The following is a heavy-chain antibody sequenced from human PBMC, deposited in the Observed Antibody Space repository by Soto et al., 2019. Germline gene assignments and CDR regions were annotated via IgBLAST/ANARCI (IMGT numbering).Heavy chain of an antibody. V-gene: IGHV5-51*01. CDR3: ARHAYDSSGINAFDI. Sequence: PGQSLKISCKGCRYSFTSYWIGWVRQMPGKGLEWMGIIYPGDSDTRYSPSFQGRVTISADKSISTAYLQWSSLKASDTAMYYCARHAYDSSGINAFDIWGQGTMVTVSS. CDR1: RYSFTSYW. J-gene: IGHJ3*02. CDR2: IYPGDSDT. D-gene: IGHD3-22*01.